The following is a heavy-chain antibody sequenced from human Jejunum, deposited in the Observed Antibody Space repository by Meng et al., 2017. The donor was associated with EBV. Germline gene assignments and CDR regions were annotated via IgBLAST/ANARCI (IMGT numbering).Heavy chain of an antibody. CDR3: ARSSGGVVADYFDY. J-gene: IGHJ4*02. D-gene: IGHD3-16*02. Sequence: QGQRVQLGGGVKSPGSSGKVSGKASGGNFSNYAFSWVRQAPGQGLEWMGGVIPIFATANYAQRFQGRVTITADKSTSTAYMELRSLRSEDTAVYYCARSSGGVVADYFDYWGQGTLVTVSS. CDR2: VIPIFATA. CDR1: GGNFSNYA. V-gene: IGHV1-69*06.